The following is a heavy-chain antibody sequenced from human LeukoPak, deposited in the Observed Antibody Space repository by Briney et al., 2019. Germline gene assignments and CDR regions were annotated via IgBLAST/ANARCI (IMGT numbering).Heavy chain of an antibody. V-gene: IGHV1-8*03. Sequence: ASVTVSCKASGYTFTSYDINWVRQATGQGLEWMGWMNPNSGNTGYAQNFQGRVTITRNTSISTAYMELSSLRSEDTAVYYCARGRGAGRGGWGAVAGSGQYWGQGTLVTVSS. CDR2: MNPNSGNT. D-gene: IGHD6-19*01. J-gene: IGHJ4*02. CDR1: GYTFTSYD. CDR3: ARGRGAGRGGWGAVAGSGQY.